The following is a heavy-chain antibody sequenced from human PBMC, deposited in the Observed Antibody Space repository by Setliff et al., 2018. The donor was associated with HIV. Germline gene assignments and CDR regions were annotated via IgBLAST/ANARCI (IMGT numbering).Heavy chain of an antibody. J-gene: IGHJ4*02. D-gene: IGHD1-20*01. CDR3: VRQGHWYIPWYFDY. V-gene: IGHV4-39*07. Sequence: SETLSLTCTVSGYSFRSASYYWSWLRQPPGKGLEWIGRMDSSGNTYYSPSLRSRGTLSLDTSKKHNSLHLSPVTAAETGVYYCVRQGHWYIPWYFDYWGQGALVTVSS. CDR1: GYSFRSASYY. CDR2: MDSSGNT.